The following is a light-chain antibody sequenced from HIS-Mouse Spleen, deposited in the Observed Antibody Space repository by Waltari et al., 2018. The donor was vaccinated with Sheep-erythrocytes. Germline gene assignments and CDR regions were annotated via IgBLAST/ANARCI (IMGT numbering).Light chain of an antibody. CDR1: SSDVGSYNL. J-gene: IGLJ3*02. CDR2: EGS. V-gene: IGLV2-23*01. CDR3: CSYAGSSTPWV. Sequence: QSALTQPASMSGSPGQSITISCTGTSSDVGSYNLVSWYQQHPGKAPKLMIYEGSKRPSGVSNRFSGSKSGKTASLTISGLQAEDEADYYCCSYAGSSTPWVFGGGTKLTVL.